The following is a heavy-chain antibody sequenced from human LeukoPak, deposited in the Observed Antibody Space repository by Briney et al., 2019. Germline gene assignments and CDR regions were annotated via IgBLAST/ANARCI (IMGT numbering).Heavy chain of an antibody. D-gene: IGHD3/OR15-3a*01. CDR1: GFTFSTHG. V-gene: IGHV3-48*01. J-gene: IGHJ4*02. CDR3: ARDLVGLDY. CDR2: ISSDSNTI. Sequence: GGSLKLSCAASGFTFSTHGMIWVRQAPGKGLEWVSYISSDSNTIQYADSVRGRFTISRDNSKNSVFLQMYSLRPEDTAVYYCARDLVGLDYWGQRTLVTVSS.